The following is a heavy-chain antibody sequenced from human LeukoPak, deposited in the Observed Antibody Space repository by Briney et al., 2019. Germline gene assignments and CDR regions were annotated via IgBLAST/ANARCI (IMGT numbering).Heavy chain of an antibody. D-gene: IGHD6-13*01. V-gene: IGHV3-7*03. CDR2: IRQDGSEK. J-gene: IGHJ4*02. CDR1: GFTFSSYW. CDR3: AKTRELYHSSSWYSSFDY. Sequence: GGSLRLSCAASGFTFSSYWMSWVRQAPGKGLEWVANIRQDGSEKYYVDSVKGRFTISRDNAKNPLYLQMNSLRAEDTAVYYCAKTRELYHSSSWYSSFDYWGQGTLVTVSS.